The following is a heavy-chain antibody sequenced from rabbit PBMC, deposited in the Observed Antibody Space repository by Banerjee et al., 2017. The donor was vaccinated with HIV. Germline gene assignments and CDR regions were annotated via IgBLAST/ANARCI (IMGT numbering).Heavy chain of an antibody. CDR3: ARRGNSSDYNL. Sequence: QSLEESGGDLVKPGASLTLTCTASGFTLSSYWISWVRQAPGKGLEWIACIYAGSSGSTYYASWAKGRFTISKTSSTTVTLQMTSLTVADTATYFCARRGNSSDYNLWGQGTLVTVS. V-gene: IGHV1S40*01. CDR2: IYAGSSGST. D-gene: IGHD2-1*01. J-gene: IGHJ4*01. CDR1: GFTLSSYW.